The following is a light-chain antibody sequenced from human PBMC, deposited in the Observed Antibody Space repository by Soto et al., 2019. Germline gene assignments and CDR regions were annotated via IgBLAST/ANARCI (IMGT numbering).Light chain of an antibody. V-gene: IGKV1-5*03. CDR1: QSISSW. J-gene: IGKJ1*01. CDR2: KAS. CDR3: QQYNSYPWT. Sequence: DIQMTQSPSTLSASVGDRVTITCRASQSISSWLAWYQKKPGKAPKLLIYKASSLESGVPSRFSGSGSGTEFTLNISSLQPDDFATYYRQQYNSYPWTFGQGTKVEIK.